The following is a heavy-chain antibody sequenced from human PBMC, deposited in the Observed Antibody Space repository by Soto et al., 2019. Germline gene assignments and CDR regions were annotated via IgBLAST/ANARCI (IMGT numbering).Heavy chain of an antibody. CDR1: GGSVSSGVFS. V-gene: IGHV4-30-2*01. CDR2: ISHGGSP. J-gene: IGHJ6*02. CDR3: ARGHYYYAMDV. Sequence: TLSLTCAVSGGSVSSGVFSWNWIRQPPGQGLEWIGYISHGGSPHYTPSLRSRVSISVDRSTNVISLNLTSMTPADTAVYFCARGHYYYAMDVWGQGTTVTVPS.